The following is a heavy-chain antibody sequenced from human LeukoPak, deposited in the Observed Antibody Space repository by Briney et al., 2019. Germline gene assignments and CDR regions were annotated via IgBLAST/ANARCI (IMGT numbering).Heavy chain of an antibody. J-gene: IGHJ4*02. Sequence: SETLSLTCTVSGLSISSFYWSWIRQPPGKGLEWIGYIFYSGSTNYNPSLKSRVTISVDTSKKQFSLKLSSVTAADTAVYYCARGGLYYYDTSGTFDYWGQGTLVTVSS. CDR2: IFYSGST. D-gene: IGHD3-22*01. V-gene: IGHV4-59*01. CDR3: ARGGLYYYDTSGTFDY. CDR1: GLSISSFY.